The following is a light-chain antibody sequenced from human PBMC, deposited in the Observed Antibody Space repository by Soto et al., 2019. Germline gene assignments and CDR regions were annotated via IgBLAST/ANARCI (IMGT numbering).Light chain of an antibody. J-gene: IGKJ4*01. V-gene: IGKV2-28*01. Sequence: DIVMTQSPLPLPVTPGEPASISCRASQSLLHSDGYNYVDWYLQKPGQSPQLLIYLGSNRASGVTDRLSCSGSGTDFTLKISRVEAEDVGVYFCMQSLHTPPTIGGGTKVEIK. CDR3: MQSLHTPPT. CDR2: LGS. CDR1: QSLLHSDGYNY.